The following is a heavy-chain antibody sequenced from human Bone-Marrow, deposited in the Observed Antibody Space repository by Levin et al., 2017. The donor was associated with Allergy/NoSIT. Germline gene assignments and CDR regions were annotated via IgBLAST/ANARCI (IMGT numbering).Heavy chain of an antibody. J-gene: IGHJ3*02. CDR1: GYTFTSYY. CDR3: ARATEYSGYDPSGAFDI. V-gene: IGHV1-46*01. D-gene: IGHD5-12*01. Sequence: ASVKVSCKASGYTFTSYYMHWVRQAPGQGLEWMGIINPSGGSTSYAQKFQGRVTMTRDTSTSTVYMELSSLRSEDTAVYYCARATEYSGYDPSGAFDIWGQGTMVTVSS. CDR2: INPSGGST.